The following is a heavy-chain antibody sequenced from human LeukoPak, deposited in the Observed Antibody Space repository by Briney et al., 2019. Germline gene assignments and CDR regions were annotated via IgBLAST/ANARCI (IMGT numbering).Heavy chain of an antibody. CDR2: IHYSGST. V-gene: IGHV4-59*01. CDR1: GGSISTYY. J-gene: IGHJ4*02. D-gene: IGHD3-10*01. CDR3: ARSYYGSGSYYSYGY. Sequence: SETLSLTCTVSGGSISTYYWSWIRQPPGKGLEWIGYIHYSGSTNYNPSLKSRVTITVDTSQNQFSLKLTSVTAADTAVYYCARSYYGSGSYYSYGYWGQGTLVTVSS.